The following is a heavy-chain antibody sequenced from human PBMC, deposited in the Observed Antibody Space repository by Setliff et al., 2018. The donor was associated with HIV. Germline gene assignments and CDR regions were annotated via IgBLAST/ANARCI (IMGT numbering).Heavy chain of an antibody. CDR2: IYHTGKT. Sequence: PSQTLSLTCTVSGDPIFIGGYYWSWIRQHPGGSLEWIGYIYHTGKTYYNPSLQSRIIMSVDMSQNQFSLKLSSVTAADTAVYYCAKEGNSVDNWLDPWGPGTLVTVSS. V-gene: IGHV4-31*03. CDR1: GDPIFIGGYY. J-gene: IGHJ5*02. D-gene: IGHD1-26*01. CDR3: AKEGNSVDNWLDP.